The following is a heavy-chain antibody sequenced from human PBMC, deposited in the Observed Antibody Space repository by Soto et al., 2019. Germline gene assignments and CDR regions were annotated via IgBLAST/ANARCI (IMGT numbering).Heavy chain of an antibody. D-gene: IGHD6-19*01. V-gene: IGHV5-51*01. Sequence: GESLKISCKGSGYNLAGYWIAWVRQMPGKGLEWMGIIYPDNSNTRYSPSFRGQVTISADESISTAYLQWSSLKASDTAIYYCARSDSSGWYMGSDYWGQGTLVTVSS. CDR2: IYPDNSNT. CDR1: GYNLAGYW. J-gene: IGHJ4*02. CDR3: ARSDSSGWYMGSDY.